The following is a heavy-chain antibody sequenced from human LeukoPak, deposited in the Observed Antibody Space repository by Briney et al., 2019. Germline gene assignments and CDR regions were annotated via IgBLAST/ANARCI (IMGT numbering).Heavy chain of an antibody. J-gene: IGHJ4*02. CDR1: GFTFNGYW. CDR2: IKYDGSEK. V-gene: IGHV3-7*03. CDR3: AKDRRPSITIFGAPGY. Sequence: GGSLRLSCAASGFTFNGYWMSWVHQAPGKGLEWVANIKYDGSEKYYVDSVKGRFTISRDNTKNSLSLEMNSLRAEDTAVYYCAKDRRPSITIFGAPGYWGQGTLVTVSS. D-gene: IGHD3-3*01.